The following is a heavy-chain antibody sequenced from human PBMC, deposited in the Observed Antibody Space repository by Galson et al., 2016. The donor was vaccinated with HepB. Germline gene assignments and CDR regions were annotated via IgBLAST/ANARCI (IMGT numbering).Heavy chain of an antibody. CDR2: IGGVSVTYI. CDR1: GFTFSSFT. J-gene: IGHJ6*02. Sequence: SLRLSCAASGFTFSSFTMNWVRQAPGKGLEWVSCIGGVSVTYIYYADSVKGRFTISRDNAKNSLYLQMNSLGAEDTAVYYRARASPGMDVWGQGTTVTVSS. CDR3: ARASPGMDV. V-gene: IGHV3-21*01.